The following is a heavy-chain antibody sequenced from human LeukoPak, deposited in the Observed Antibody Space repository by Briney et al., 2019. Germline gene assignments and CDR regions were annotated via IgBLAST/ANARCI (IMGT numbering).Heavy chain of an antibody. V-gene: IGHV3-15*07. Sequence: PGGSLRLSCAASGFIFRNVWMNWVRQAPGKGLEWVGRIQSETDGGTTDYAAPMEGRFTISRDDSKMMLYLQMNSLQTEDTAVYFCTTVLGGLRFFDHWGQGTAVTVSS. CDR3: TTVLGGLRFFDH. CDR2: IQSETDGGTT. CDR1: GFIFRNVW. J-gene: IGHJ4*02.